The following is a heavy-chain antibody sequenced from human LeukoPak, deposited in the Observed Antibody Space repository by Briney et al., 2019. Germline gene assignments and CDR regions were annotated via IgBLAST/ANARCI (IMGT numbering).Heavy chain of an antibody. Sequence: GESLKISCKGSGYSFTSYWIGWVRQMPGKGLEWMGIIYPGDSDTRYSPSFQGQVTISADKSISNAYLQWSSLTASDTAMYYCARRAEAAAGTGGWFDPWGQGTLVTVSS. V-gene: IGHV5-51*01. J-gene: IGHJ5*02. CDR2: IYPGDSDT. CDR3: ARRAEAAAGTGGWFDP. CDR1: GYSFTSYW. D-gene: IGHD6-13*01.